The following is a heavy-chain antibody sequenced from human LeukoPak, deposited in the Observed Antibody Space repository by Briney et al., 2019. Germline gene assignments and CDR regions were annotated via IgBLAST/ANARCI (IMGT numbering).Heavy chain of an antibody. D-gene: IGHD6-13*01. V-gene: IGHV4-34*01. CDR1: GGSFSGYY. CDR3: ARGIGWSSSWSDAFDI. CDR2: INHSGST. Sequence: SETLSLTCAVYGGSFSGYYWSWIRQRPGKGLEWIGEINHSGSTNYNPSLKSRVTISVDTSKNQFSLKLSSVTAADTAVYYCARGIGWSSSWSDAFDIWGQGTMVTVSS. J-gene: IGHJ3*02.